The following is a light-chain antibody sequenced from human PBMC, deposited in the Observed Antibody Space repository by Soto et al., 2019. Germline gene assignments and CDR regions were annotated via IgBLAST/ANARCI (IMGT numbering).Light chain of an antibody. CDR1: QGISSY. Sequence: AIRMTQSPSSLSASTGDRVTITCRASQGISSYLAWYQQKPGKPPTVLIYGASNLQSGVQPMFSGSGAGTECTRAISSLQPEDSATDYCLQDINYTWTFGQGTKVDIK. CDR3: LQDINYTWT. J-gene: IGKJ1*01. CDR2: GAS. V-gene: IGKV1-8*01.